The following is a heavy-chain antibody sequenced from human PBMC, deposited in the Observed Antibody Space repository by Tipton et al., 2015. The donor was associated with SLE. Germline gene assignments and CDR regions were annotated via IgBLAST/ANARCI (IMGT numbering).Heavy chain of an antibody. Sequence: GLVKHSQTLSLTCVISGDSVSSNSAAWNWIRQSPSRGLEWLGRTYCRSKCYNDYAVSVKSRITINPDTSKNQFSLHLNSVTPEDTAMYYCASRRKDWGSDAFDIWGQGTMVTVSS. J-gene: IGHJ3*02. CDR2: TYCRSKCYN. D-gene: IGHD7-27*01. V-gene: IGHV6-1*01. CDR3: ASRRKDWGSDAFDI. CDR1: GDSVSSNSAA.